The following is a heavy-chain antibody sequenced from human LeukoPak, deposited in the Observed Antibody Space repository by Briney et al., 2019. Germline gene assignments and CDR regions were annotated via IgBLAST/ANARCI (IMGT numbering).Heavy chain of an antibody. D-gene: IGHD6-6*01. J-gene: IGHJ2*01. V-gene: IGHV1-18*01. Sequence: ASVKVSCKASGYTFTNYGISWVRQAPGQGLEWMGWISAYNGNTNYAQKLQGRVTMTTDTSTSTAYMELRSLRSDDTAVYYCARDLFSQYSSSSSSYWYFDLWGRGTLVTVSS. CDR1: GYTFTNYG. CDR3: ARDLFSQYSSSSSSYWYFDL. CDR2: ISAYNGNT.